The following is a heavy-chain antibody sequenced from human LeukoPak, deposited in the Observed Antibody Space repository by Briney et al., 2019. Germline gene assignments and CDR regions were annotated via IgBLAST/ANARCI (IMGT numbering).Heavy chain of an antibody. CDR3: ARGYDFWSGYYSGWFDP. J-gene: IGHJ5*02. CDR1: GYTFTGYY. Sequence: EASVKVSCKASGYTFTGYYMHWVRQAPGQGLEWMGWINPNSGGTNYAQKFQGRVTMTRDTSISTAYMELSRLRSDDTAVYYCARGYDFWSGYYSGWFDPWGQGTLVTVSS. V-gene: IGHV1-2*02. D-gene: IGHD3-3*01. CDR2: INPNSGGT.